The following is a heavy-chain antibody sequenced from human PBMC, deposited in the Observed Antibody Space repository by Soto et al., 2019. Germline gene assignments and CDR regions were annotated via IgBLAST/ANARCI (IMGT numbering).Heavy chain of an antibody. J-gene: IGHJ6*02. V-gene: IGHV3-30*18. CDR1: GFTVSSDG. D-gene: IGHD3-10*01. CDR3: AKYYYGSGSYSNYYYGMDV. CDR2: ISYDGSNK. Sequence: GGSLRLSCAASGFTVSSDGRHWVRQAPGKGLEWVAVISYDGSNKYYADSVKGRFTISRDNSKNTLYLQMNSLRAEDTAVYYCAKYYYGSGSYSNYYYGMDVWGQGTTVTVSS.